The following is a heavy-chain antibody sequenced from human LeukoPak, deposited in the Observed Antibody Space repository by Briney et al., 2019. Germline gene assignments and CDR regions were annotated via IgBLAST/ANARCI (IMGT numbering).Heavy chain of an antibody. J-gene: IGHJ4*02. CDR2: ISGSGGST. D-gene: IGHD3-10*01. CDR3: AKVNGEVRGVSDY. V-gene: IGHV3-23*01. Sequence: GGSLRLSCAASGXTFSSYAMSWVRQAPGKGLEWVSAISGSGGSTYYADSVKGRFTISRDNSKNTLYLQMNSLRAEDTAVYYCAKVNGEVRGVSDYWGQGTLVTVSS. CDR1: GXTFSSYA.